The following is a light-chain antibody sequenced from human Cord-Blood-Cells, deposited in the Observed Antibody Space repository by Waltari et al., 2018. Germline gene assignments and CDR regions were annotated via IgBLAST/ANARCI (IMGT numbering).Light chain of an antibody. V-gene: IGLV2-23*01. CDR1: SSDVGSYNL. J-gene: IGLJ3*02. Sequence: QSALTQPASVSGSPGQSITISCTGTSSDVGSYNLVSWYQQHPGKAPKLMVYEGSKGPSGVPNRFSGSKSGNTASLTISGLQAGDEADYYCCSYAGSSTGVFGGETKLTVL. CDR3: CSYAGSSTGV. CDR2: EGS.